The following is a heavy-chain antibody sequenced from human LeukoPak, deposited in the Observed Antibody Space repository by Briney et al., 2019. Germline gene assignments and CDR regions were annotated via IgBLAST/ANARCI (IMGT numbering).Heavy chain of an antibody. CDR2: IYYSGST. J-gene: IGHJ4*02. Sequence: SETLSLTCTVPGGSISSYYWSWIRQPPGKGLEWIGYIYYSGSTNYNPSLKSRVTISVDTSENQFSLKLSSVTAADTAVYYCARDRVGATDYWGQGTLVTVSS. V-gene: IGHV4-59*01. CDR1: GGSISSYY. CDR3: ARDRVGATDY. D-gene: IGHD1-26*01.